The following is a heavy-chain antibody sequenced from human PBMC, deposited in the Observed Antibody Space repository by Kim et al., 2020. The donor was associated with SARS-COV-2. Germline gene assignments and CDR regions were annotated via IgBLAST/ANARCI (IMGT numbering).Heavy chain of an antibody. J-gene: IGHJ4*02. CDR3: ASGRPWIQLWPYFDY. D-gene: IGHD5-18*01. V-gene: IGHV1-3*01. Sequence: QKFQGRVTITRDTSASTAYMELSSLRSEDTAVYYCASGRPWIQLWPYFDYWGQGTLVTVSS.